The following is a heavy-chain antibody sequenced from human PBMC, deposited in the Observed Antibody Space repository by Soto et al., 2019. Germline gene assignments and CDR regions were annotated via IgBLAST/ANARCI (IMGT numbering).Heavy chain of an antibody. J-gene: IGHJ6*02. CDR1: GYSLNDYH. D-gene: IGHD4-17*01. CDR2: INPNTGAT. Sequence: QVQLVQSGAEVKKPGASVKVSCKASGYSLNDYHIHWVRQAPGQGLEWMGRINPNTGATDYAQNFQGSVTMTRDTSISTAYMELNSLRSDETAVYYCARESDFRDYHVFYFSAIDVWGQGTTVTVSS. CDR3: ARESDFRDYHVFYFSAIDV. V-gene: IGHV1-2*06.